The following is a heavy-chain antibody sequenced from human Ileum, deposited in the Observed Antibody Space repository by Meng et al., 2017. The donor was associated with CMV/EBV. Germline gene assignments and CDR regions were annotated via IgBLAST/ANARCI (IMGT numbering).Heavy chain of an antibody. D-gene: IGHD2-2*02. Sequence: SGGSISSSSCYCGWIRQPPGKGLGWIGSIYYSGSTYYNPSLKSRVTISVDTSKNHFSLKLSSVTAADTAVYYCARHQVVPAAIGFDPWGQGTLVTVSS. V-gene: IGHV4-39*01. CDR2: IYYSGST. CDR3: ARHQVVPAAIGFDP. J-gene: IGHJ5*02. CDR1: GGSISSSSCY.